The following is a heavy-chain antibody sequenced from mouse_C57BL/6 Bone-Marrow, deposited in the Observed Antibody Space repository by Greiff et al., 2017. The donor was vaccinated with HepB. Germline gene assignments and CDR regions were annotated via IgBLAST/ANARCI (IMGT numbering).Heavy chain of an antibody. CDR3: AREGTGTGPFAY. Sequence: QVQLQQPGAELVKPGASVKLSCKASGYTFTSYWMQWVKQRPGQGLEWIGEIDPSDSYTNYNQKFKGKATLTVDTSSSTAYMQLSSLTSEDSAVYYCAREGTGTGPFAYWGQGTLVTVSA. V-gene: IGHV1-50*01. CDR1: GYTFTSYW. D-gene: IGHD4-1*01. CDR2: IDPSDSYT. J-gene: IGHJ3*01.